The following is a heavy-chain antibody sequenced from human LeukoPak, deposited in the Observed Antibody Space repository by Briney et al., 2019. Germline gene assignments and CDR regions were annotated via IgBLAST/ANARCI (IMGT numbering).Heavy chain of an antibody. Sequence: ASVKVSCKASGSTFSSYDINWVRQATGQGLEWMGWMNPNSGDIGYTQRFQGRVTMTRDTSISTAYMELSSLRSEDTAVYYCARGPYGTGSHFDFWGQGTLVTVSS. J-gene: IGHJ4*02. CDR3: ARGPYGTGSHFDF. CDR2: MNPNSGDI. D-gene: IGHD3-10*01. V-gene: IGHV1-8*02. CDR1: GSTFSSYD.